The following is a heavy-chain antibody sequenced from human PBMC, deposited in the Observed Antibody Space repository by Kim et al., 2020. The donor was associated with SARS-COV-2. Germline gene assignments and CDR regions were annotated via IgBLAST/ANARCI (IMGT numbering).Heavy chain of an antibody. J-gene: IGHJ4*02. CDR2: INLGGST. Sequence: SETLSLTCAVHGGSFSGYWWAWIRQPPGKGLEWIGEINLGGSTNYNPSVKSRVSISADTSKKHFSLRLSSVTAADTAVYYCARGGPGNFDCWGQGTLVSV. CDR3: ARGGPGNFDC. CDR1: GGSFSGYW. V-gene: IGHV4-34*01.